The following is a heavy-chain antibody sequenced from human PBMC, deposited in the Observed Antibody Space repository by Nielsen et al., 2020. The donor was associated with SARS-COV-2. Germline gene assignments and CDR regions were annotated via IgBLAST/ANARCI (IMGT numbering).Heavy chain of an antibody. J-gene: IGHJ5*02. D-gene: IGHD1-26*01. Sequence: GGSLRLSCAASGFTFSSYAMSWVRQAPGKGLEWVSAISSSGGSTYYADSVKGRFTISRDNSKNTLYLQMNSLRAEDTAVYYCAPRPSGSYYRGWFDPWGQGTLVTVSS. CDR3: APRPSGSYYRGWFDP. CDR2: ISSSGGST. CDR1: GFTFSSYA. V-gene: IGHV3-23*01.